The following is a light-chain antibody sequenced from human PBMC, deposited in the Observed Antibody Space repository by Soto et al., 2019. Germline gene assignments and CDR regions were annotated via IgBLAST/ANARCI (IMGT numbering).Light chain of an antibody. CDR3: SVWDDTLDGRV. CDR1: SSNIGKNS. J-gene: IGLJ3*02. CDR2: RDN. V-gene: IGLV1-44*01. Sequence: QAVVTQPPSASGTPWQRVTISCSGSSSNIGKNSVNWYQQFPGTAPKLLIYRDNQRPSGVPDRFSGSKSGTSASLAISGLQSEDEADYYCSVWDDTLDGRVFGGGTKLTVL.